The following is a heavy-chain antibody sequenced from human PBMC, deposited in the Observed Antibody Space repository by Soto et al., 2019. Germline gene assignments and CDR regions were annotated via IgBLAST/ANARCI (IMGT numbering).Heavy chain of an antibody. Sequence: EVQLLESGGDLVQPGGSLRLSCAASGFNVGAFAVNWVRQAPGKGLEWVSGISVSDAFIYYADSVRGRFSISRDASENILYLQMYSLRVDDTALSYCTRETVAGITGLDYWGPGTLVTVSS. J-gene: IGHJ4*02. D-gene: IGHD1-20*01. CDR1: GFNVGAFA. CDR3: TRETVAGITGLDY. CDR2: ISVSDAFI. V-gene: IGHV3-23*01.